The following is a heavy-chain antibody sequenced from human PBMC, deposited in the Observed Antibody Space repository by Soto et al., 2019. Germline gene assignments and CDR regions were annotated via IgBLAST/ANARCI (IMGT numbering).Heavy chain of an antibody. J-gene: IGHJ4*02. Sequence: ASVKVSCKASGFTFTSSAVQWVRQARGQRLEWIGWIVVGSGNTNYAQKFQERVTITSDMSTSTAYMELSSLRSEDTAVYYCAADYWNQGLFDYWGQGTLVTVSS. CDR3: AADYWNQGLFDY. CDR2: IVVGSGNT. V-gene: IGHV1-58*01. D-gene: IGHD1-1*01. CDR1: GFTFTSSA.